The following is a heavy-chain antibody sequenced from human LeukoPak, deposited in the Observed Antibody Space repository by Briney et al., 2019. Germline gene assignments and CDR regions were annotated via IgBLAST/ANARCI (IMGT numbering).Heavy chain of an antibody. CDR1: GFTFSSYG. D-gene: IGHD3-22*01. Sequence: GGSLRLSCAASGFTFSSYGMHWVRQAPGKGLEWVAVIWYDGSNKYYADSVKGRFTISRDNSKNTLYLQMNSLRAEDTAVYYCAREGGYDSSGYYGYWGQGTLVTVSS. CDR3: AREGGYDSSGYYGY. V-gene: IGHV3-33*01. J-gene: IGHJ4*02. CDR2: IWYDGSNK.